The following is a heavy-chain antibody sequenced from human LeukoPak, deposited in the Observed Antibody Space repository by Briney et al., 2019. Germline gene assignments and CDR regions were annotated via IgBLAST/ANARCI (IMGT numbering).Heavy chain of an antibody. CDR3: AKHSCYDFYCGMDV. V-gene: IGHV3-23*01. Sequence: QAGGSLRLSCAASGFTFSSYAMSWVRQAPGKGLEWVSAISDSGGSTYYADSVKGRFTISRDNSKNTLYLQMNSLRAEDTAVYYCAKHSCYDFYCGMDVWGQGTTVTVSS. J-gene: IGHJ6*02. CDR1: GFTFSSYA. D-gene: IGHD3-3*01. CDR2: ISDSGGST.